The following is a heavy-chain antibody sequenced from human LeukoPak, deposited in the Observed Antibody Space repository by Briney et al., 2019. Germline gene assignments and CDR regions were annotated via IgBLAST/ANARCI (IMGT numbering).Heavy chain of an antibody. Sequence: SETLSLTCTVSGGSISSYYWSWIRQPPGKGLEWIGYIYYSGSTNYNPSLKSRVTISVDTSKNQFSLKLSSVTAADTAVYYCARAIGSGYDLGYYYYYMDVWGKGTTVTVSS. CDR2: IYYSGST. V-gene: IGHV4-59*01. CDR1: GGSISSYY. CDR3: ARAIGSGYDLGYYYYYMDV. D-gene: IGHD5-12*01. J-gene: IGHJ6*03.